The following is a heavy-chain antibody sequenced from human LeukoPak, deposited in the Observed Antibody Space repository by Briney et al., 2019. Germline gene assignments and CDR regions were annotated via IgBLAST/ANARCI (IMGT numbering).Heavy chain of an antibody. CDR3: ARDYHGDYFDY. D-gene: IGHD3-10*01. CDR2: ISSSSSYI. J-gene: IGHJ4*02. V-gene: IGHV3-21*01. Sequence: GGSLRLSCAASGFTFSSYSMNGVRQAPGKGLEWVSSISSSSSYIYYADSVKGRFTISRDNAKNSLYLQMNSLRAEDTAVYYCARDYHGDYFDYWGQGTLVTVSS. CDR1: GFTFSSYS.